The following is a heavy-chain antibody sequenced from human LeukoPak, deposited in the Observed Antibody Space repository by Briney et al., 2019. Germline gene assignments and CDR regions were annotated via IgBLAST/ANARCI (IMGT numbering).Heavy chain of an antibody. D-gene: IGHD5/OR15-5a*01. J-gene: IGHJ3*02. Sequence: PGGSLRLSCAASGFTFSSYWMHWVCQAPGKGLVWVSRIKTDGSSTDYADSVKGRFTISRDNAKNTMYLQMNSLRAEDTAVYYCARGVSGTGPDIWGLGTMVTVSS. CDR3: ARGVSGTGPDI. V-gene: IGHV3-74*01. CDR2: IKTDGSST. CDR1: GFTFSSYW.